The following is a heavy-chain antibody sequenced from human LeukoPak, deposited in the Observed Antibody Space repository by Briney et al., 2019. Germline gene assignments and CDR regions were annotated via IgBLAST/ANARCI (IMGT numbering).Heavy chain of an antibody. Sequence: SETLSLTRAVSGYSISSGYYWGWIRQPPGKGLEWIGSIYHSGSTYYNSSLKSRVTISVDTSKNQFSLKLSSVTAADTAVYFCARCGSGNYLDYCGQGTLVTVSS. D-gene: IGHD3-10*01. CDR3: ARCGSGNYLDY. J-gene: IGHJ4*02. V-gene: IGHV4-38-2*01. CDR2: IYHSGST. CDR1: GYSISSGYY.